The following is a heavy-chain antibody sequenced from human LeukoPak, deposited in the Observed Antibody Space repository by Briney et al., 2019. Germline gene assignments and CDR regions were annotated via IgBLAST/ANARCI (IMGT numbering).Heavy chain of an antibody. V-gene: IGHV4-31*03. Sequence: SQTLSLTCTVSGGSISSGGHYWTWIRQHPGKGLEWIGYIYYSGNTYYTPSLESRVTMSVDPSKNQFSLNLRSVTAADMAVYYCAIGSTYYHDSGSSNNWFDPWGQGTVVTVSS. J-gene: IGHJ5*02. D-gene: IGHD3-10*01. CDR1: GGSISSGGHY. CDR3: AIGSTYYHDSGSSNNWFDP. CDR2: IYYSGNT.